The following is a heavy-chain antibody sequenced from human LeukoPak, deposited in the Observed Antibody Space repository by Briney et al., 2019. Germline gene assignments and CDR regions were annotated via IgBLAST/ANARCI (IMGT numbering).Heavy chain of an antibody. Sequence: GASVKVSCKASGGTFSSYAISWVRQAPGQGLEWMGWINPNSGGTNYAQKFQGRVTMTRDTSISTAYMELSRLRSDDTAVYYCARTVTFYYDSSGYLGLDYWGQGTLVTVSS. D-gene: IGHD3-22*01. V-gene: IGHV1-2*02. CDR1: GGTFSSYA. CDR3: ARTVTFYYDSSGYLGLDY. CDR2: INPNSGGT. J-gene: IGHJ4*02.